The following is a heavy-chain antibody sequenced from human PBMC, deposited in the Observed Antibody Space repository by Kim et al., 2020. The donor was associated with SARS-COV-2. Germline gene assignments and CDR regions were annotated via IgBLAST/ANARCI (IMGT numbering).Heavy chain of an antibody. J-gene: IGHJ6*02. CDR3: ARGLYSSSSKYYYYGMDV. CDR1: GGSFSGYY. Sequence: SETLSLTCAVYGGSFSGYYWSWIRQPPGKGLEWIGEINHSGSTNYNPSLKSRVTISVDTSKNQFSLKLSSVTAADTAVYYCARGLYSSSSKYYYYGMDVWGQGTTVTVSS. CDR2: INHSGST. V-gene: IGHV4-34*01. D-gene: IGHD6-6*01.